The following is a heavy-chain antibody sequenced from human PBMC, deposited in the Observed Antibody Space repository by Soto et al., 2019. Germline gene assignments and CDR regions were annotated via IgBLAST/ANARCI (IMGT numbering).Heavy chain of an antibody. V-gene: IGHV5-51*01. D-gene: IGHD3-22*01. CDR2: IYPGDSDT. CDR3: ARVGSSGYYSVDY. CDR1: GYSFTTYW. Sequence: PGESLKISCKGSGYSFTTYWIGWVRQMPGKGLEWMGIIYPGDSDTGYSPSFQGQVTISADKSISTAYLQWSSLKASDTAMYYCARVGSSGYYSVDYWGQGTLVTVSS. J-gene: IGHJ4*02.